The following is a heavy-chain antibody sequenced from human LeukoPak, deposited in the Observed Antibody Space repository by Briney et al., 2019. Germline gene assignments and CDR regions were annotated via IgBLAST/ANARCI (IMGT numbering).Heavy chain of an antibody. CDR3: ARSVAGTIDY. CDR2: IYTSGST. V-gene: IGHV4-61*02. CDR1: GGSISSGSNY. J-gene: IGHJ4*02. Sequence: SQTLSLTCTVSGGSISSGSNYWSWIRQPAGKGLKGIGSIYTSGSTNYNPSLNSQITISFDTSKNLFALKLSSVTAADTAVYYCARSVAGTIDYWGQGTLVTVSS. D-gene: IGHD6-19*01.